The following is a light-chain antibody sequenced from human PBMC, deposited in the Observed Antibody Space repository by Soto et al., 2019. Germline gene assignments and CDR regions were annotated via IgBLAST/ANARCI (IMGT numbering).Light chain of an antibody. CDR1: QGIGNY. CDR2: AAS. Sequence: DIQMTQSPSSLPASVGDRVTITCRASQGIGNYLAWYQRTPGKVPKLLIYAASTLQSGVPSRFSGSGSGTEFTLTIGSLQPDDVATYYCLTYNSPPKTFGQGTKVEIK. V-gene: IGKV1-27*01. CDR3: LTYNSPPKT. J-gene: IGKJ1*01.